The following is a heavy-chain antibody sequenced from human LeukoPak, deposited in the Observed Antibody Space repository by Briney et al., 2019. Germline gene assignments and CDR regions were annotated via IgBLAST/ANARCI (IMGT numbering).Heavy chain of an antibody. J-gene: IGHJ4*02. D-gene: IGHD3-9*01. CDR3: ARTKSVRYFGC. V-gene: IGHV1-18*04. CDR1: GYNFTSYC. Sequence: ASVKVSCKASGYNFTSYCISWVRQAPGQGPEWMGWISAYNGNTNYAQKLQGRVTVTADESTSAAYMELSSLRSEDTAVYYCARTKSVRYFGCWGQGTLVTVSS. CDR2: ISAYNGNT.